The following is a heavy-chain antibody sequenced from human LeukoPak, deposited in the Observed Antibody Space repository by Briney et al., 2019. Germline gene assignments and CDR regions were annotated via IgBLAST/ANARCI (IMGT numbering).Heavy chain of an antibody. CDR2: ISSSSSYI. CDR3: ARDLNQAYYYDSSGYGVSAFDI. CDR1: GFTFNSYS. Sequence: PGGSLRLSCAASGFTFNSYSMNWVRQAPGKGLEWVSFISSSSSYIYYADSLKGRFTISRDNAKNSLYLQMDSLRAEDTAVYYCARDLNQAYYYDSSGYGVSAFDIWGQGTMVTVSS. D-gene: IGHD3-22*01. V-gene: IGHV3-21*01. J-gene: IGHJ3*02.